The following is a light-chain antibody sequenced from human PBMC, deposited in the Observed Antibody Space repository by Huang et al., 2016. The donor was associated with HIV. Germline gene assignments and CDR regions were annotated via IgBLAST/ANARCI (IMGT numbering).Light chain of an antibody. V-gene: IGKV3-15*01. Sequence: EIVMTQSPATLSVSPGERATLSCRASQSVSSNVAWYQQKPGQAPRLLSYGASTRATGIPVRFSGSGSGTEFTLTISSLQSEDFAVYYCQQYNNWPPTWTFGQGTKVEIK. CDR2: GAS. CDR1: QSVSSN. CDR3: QQYNNWPPTWT. J-gene: IGKJ1*01.